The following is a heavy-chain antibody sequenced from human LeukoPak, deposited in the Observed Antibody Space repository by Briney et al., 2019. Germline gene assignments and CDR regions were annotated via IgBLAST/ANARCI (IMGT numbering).Heavy chain of an antibody. CDR3: VSNSSSSPWFDP. CDR1: GVSISSGSHY. Sequence: SSETLSLTCTVSGVSISSGSHYWGWIRQPPGKGLEWIGTIYYSGSTYYNASLKSRVTISVDTSKNQSYLKLTSVIAADTAVYYCVSNSSSSPWFDPWGQGTLVTVSS. J-gene: IGHJ5*02. D-gene: IGHD6-6*01. CDR2: IYYSGST. V-gene: IGHV4-39*01.